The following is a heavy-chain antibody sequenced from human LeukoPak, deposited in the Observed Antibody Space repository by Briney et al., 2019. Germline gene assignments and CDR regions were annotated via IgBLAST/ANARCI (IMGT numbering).Heavy chain of an antibody. V-gene: IGHV3-74*01. J-gene: IGHJ3*02. CDR2: INSDGSST. D-gene: IGHD3-22*01. CDR3: AGDYYDSSGRIGAFGI. Sequence: SGGSLRLSCAASGFTFSTFRMHWVRQAPGKGLVWVSGINSDGSSTSYADSVKGRFTISRDNAKNTLSLQMNSLRAEDTAVYYCAGDYYDSSGRIGAFGIWGQGTMVTV. CDR1: GFTFSTFR.